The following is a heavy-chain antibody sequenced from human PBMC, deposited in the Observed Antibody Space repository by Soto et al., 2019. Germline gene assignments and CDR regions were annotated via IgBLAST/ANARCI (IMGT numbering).Heavy chain of an antibody. V-gene: IGHV3-23*01. CDR3: AKDHIVVVVAATEEPTFDY. Sequence: GGSLRLSCAASGFTFSSYAMSWVRQAPGKGLEWVSAISGSGGSTYYADSVKGRFTISRDNSKNTLYLQMNSLRAEDTAVYYCAKDHIVVVVAATEEPTFDYWGQGTLVTVPQ. CDR1: GFTFSSYA. D-gene: IGHD2-15*01. CDR2: ISGSGGST. J-gene: IGHJ4*02.